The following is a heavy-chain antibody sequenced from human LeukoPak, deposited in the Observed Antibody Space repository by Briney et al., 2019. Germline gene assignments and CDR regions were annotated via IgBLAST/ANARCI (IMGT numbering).Heavy chain of an antibody. J-gene: IGHJ5*01. CDR2: INHSGST. V-gene: IGHV4-34*01. D-gene: IGHD3-10*01. Sequence: SETLSLTCAVYGGSFSGYYWSWIRQPPGKGLEWIGEINHSGSTNYNPSLKSRVTISVDTSENQFSLKLSSVTAADTAVYYCARQANGSGSYYNDSWGQGTLVTVSS. CDR3: ARQANGSGSYYNDS. CDR1: GGSFSGYY.